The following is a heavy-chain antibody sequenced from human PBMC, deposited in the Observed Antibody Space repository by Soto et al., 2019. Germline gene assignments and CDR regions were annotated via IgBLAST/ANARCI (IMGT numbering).Heavy chain of an antibody. CDR2: ISGRGGST. CDR3: ANGGGYSSRWYGEYFQH. J-gene: IGHJ1*01. Sequence: EVQLLESGGGLVQPGGSLRLSCAASGFTFSSYAMSWVRQAPGKGLEWVSAISGRGGSTYYAASVKGRFTISRDNSKNTLYLQMNSLRAEDTAVYYCANGGGYSSRWYGEYFQHWGQGTLVTVSS. D-gene: IGHD6-13*01. CDR1: GFTFSSYA. V-gene: IGHV3-23*01.